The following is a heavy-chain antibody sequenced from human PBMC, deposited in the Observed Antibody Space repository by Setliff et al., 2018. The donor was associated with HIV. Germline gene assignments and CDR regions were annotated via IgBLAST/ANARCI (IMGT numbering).Heavy chain of an antibody. J-gene: IGHJ4*02. CDR2: IGTLSDT. D-gene: IGHD3-10*01. CDR3: ARAGRRHYYGSGSYAVFDY. V-gene: IGHV3-13*01. CDR1: GFTFRSFD. Sequence: PGGSLRLSCAASGFTFRSFDMHWVRQAPGKGLEWVSCIGTLSDTYYPNSVKGRFTISRDNAKNSLYLQMNGLRAGDTAVYFCARAGRRHYYGSGSYAVFDYWGQGIEVTVSS.